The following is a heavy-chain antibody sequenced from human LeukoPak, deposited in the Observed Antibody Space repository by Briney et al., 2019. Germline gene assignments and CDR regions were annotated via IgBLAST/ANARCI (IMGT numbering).Heavy chain of an antibody. Sequence: GASVKVSCKASGGTFSNYAFSWVRQAPGQGLEWVGGIIPLFGTANYAQKFQGRVTITTDESTSTAYMELSSLRSEDTAVYYCARHPSRDGYAYWGQGTLVTVSS. D-gene: IGHD5-24*01. CDR3: ARHPSRDGYAY. CDR2: IIPLFGTA. J-gene: IGHJ4*02. V-gene: IGHV1-69*05. CDR1: GGTFSNYA.